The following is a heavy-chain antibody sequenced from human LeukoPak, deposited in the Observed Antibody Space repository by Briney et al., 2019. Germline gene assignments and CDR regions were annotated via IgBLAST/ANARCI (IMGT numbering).Heavy chain of an antibody. CDR2: ISSSSSTI. CDR3: ARVGATTWRLGYFDY. CDR1: GFTFSSYA. V-gene: IGHV3-48*01. D-gene: IGHD1-26*01. Sequence: PGGSLRLSCAASGFTFSSYAMSWVRQAPGKGLEWVSYISSSSSTIYYADSVKGRFTISRDNAKNSLYLQMNSLRAEDTAVYYCARVGATTWRLGYFDYWGQGTLVTVSS. J-gene: IGHJ4*02.